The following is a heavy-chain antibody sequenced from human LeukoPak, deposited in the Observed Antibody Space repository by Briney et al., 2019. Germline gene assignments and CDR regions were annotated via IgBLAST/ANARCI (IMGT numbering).Heavy chain of an antibody. Sequence: SETLSLTCTVCGGSISSYYWSWIRQPAGKGLEWIGRIYTSGSTNYNPPLKSRVTMSVDTSKNQFSLRLSSVTAADTAVYYCARVSGPKDIVVVPAAEYPPYFDYWGQGTLVTVSS. CDR3: ARVSGPKDIVVVPAAEYPPYFDY. CDR2: IYTSGST. V-gene: IGHV4-4*07. D-gene: IGHD2-2*01. CDR1: GGSISSYY. J-gene: IGHJ4*02.